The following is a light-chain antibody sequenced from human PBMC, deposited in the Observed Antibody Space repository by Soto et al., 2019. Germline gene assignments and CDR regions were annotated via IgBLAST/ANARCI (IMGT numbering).Light chain of an antibody. CDR2: EVS. Sequence: QSALTQPPSASGSPGQSVSISCTGNSSDIGNNNYVSWYQQHPGKAPKLMIYEVSKRPSGVPDRFSGSKSGNTASLTVSGLQAEDEADYSCRSYGGNWVFGGGTKLTVL. CDR1: SSDIGNNNY. V-gene: IGLV2-8*01. J-gene: IGLJ3*02. CDR3: RSYGGNWV.